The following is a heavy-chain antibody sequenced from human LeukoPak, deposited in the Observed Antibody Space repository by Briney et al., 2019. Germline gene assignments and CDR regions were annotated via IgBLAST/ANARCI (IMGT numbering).Heavy chain of an antibody. CDR2: IYSGGST. J-gene: IGHJ3*02. CDR3: ARSRSHDYARAFDI. Sequence: GGSLRLSCAASGFTVSSNYMSWVRQAPGKGLEWVSVIYSGGSTYYADSVKGRFTISRDNSKNTLYLQMNSLRAEDTAVYYCARSRSHDYARAFDIWGQGTMVTVSS. CDR1: GFTVSSNY. D-gene: IGHD3-16*01. V-gene: IGHV3-53*01.